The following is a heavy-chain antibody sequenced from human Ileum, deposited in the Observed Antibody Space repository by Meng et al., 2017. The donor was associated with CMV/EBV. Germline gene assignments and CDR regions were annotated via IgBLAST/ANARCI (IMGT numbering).Heavy chain of an antibody. Sequence: GESLNICCAASGFTPNDYFMDWLRPAPGRVLGWVGRIRNKLSRYTTEYAASVKGRFTITRDDSKNSLYVQMSTLKTEDTAMYYCTSGYPVQIDYWGQGTEVTVSS. V-gene: IGHV3-72*01. CDR2: IRNKLSRYTT. D-gene: IGHD6-25*01. J-gene: IGHJ4*02. CDR1: GFTPNDYF. CDR3: TSGYPVQIDY.